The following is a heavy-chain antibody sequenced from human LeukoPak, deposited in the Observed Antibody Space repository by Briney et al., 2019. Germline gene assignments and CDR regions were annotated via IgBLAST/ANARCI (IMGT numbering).Heavy chain of an antibody. J-gene: IGHJ6*02. V-gene: IGHV3-66*01. CDR2: IYSGGTT. CDR3: VRDYYGMYV. Sequence: GGSLRLSCAVSGITVSTNHVSWVRQAPGKGLEWVSVIYSGGTTYYADSVKGRFTISRDNSKNTLSLQMNSLRAEDTAVYYCVRDYYGMYVWGQGTTVTVSS. CDR1: GITVSTNH.